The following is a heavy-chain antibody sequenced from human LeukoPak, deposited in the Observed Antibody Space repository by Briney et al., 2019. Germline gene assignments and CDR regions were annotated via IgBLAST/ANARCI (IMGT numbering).Heavy chain of an antibody. Sequence: SETLSLTCTVSGGSISSYYWSWIRQSPGKGLEWIGYIYYSGSTNYNPSLKSRVTISVDTSKNQFSLKLSSVTAADTAVYYCASIAVAGTYYFDYWGQGTLVTVSS. CDR1: GGSISSYY. V-gene: IGHV4-59*01. CDR3: ASIAVAGTYYFDY. J-gene: IGHJ4*02. CDR2: IYYSGST. D-gene: IGHD6-19*01.